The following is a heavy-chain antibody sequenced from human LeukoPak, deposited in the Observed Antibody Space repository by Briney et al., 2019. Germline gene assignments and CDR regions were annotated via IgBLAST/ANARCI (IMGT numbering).Heavy chain of an antibody. CDR1: GFTFSSYG. V-gene: IGHV3-30*18. D-gene: IGHD6-19*01. CDR2: ISYDGSNK. CDR3: AKDMSSGWRTGVFDY. J-gene: IGHJ4*02. Sequence: GRSLRLSCAASGFTFSSYGMHWVRQAPGKGLEWVAVISYDGSNKYYADSVKGRFTISRDNSKNTLYLQMNSLRAEDTAVYYCAKDMSSGWRTGVFDYWGQGTLATVSS.